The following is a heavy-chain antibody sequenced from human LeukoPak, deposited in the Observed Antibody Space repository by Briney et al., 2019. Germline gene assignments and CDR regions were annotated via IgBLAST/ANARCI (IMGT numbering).Heavy chain of an antibody. D-gene: IGHD3-16*01. J-gene: IGHJ5*02. Sequence: SQTLSLTCTVSGGSISSGSYYWSWIRQPAGKGLEWIGRIYTSGSTNYNPSLKSRVTISVDRSKNQFTLKMSSVIAADTAVYYCARVIRGGAWFDPWGQGTLVTVSS. V-gene: IGHV4-61*02. CDR3: ARVIRGGAWFDP. CDR1: GGSISSGSYY. CDR2: IYTSGST.